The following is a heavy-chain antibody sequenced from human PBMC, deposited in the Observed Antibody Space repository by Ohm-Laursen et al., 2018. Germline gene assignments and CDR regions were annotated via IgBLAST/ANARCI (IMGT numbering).Heavy chain of an antibody. CDR1: GYTFTSYG. D-gene: IGHD4-17*01. V-gene: IGHV1-8*02. CDR3: ARVDYGDLFDP. Sequence: GASVKVSCKASGYTFTSYGISWVRQAPGQGLEWMGWMNPNSGNTGYAQKFQGRVTMTRNTSISTAYMELSSLRSEDTAVYYCARVDYGDLFDPWGQGTLVTVSS. CDR2: MNPNSGNT. J-gene: IGHJ5*02.